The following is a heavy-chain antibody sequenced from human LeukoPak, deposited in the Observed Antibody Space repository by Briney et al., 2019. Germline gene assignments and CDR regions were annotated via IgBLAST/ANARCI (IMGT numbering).Heavy chain of an antibody. Sequence: GGSLRLSCAASGLSFSNYAMYWVRQAPGKGLEWVSAIGGTGGNIFYRDSVKGRFTISRDNSKNTLYLQMNSLRAEDTAVYYCAKDFWTPGEIIDWGQGTLVTVSS. V-gene: IGHV3-23*01. CDR1: GLSFSNYA. D-gene: IGHD3/OR15-3a*01. J-gene: IGHJ4*02. CDR3: AKDFWTPGEIID. CDR2: IGGTGGNI.